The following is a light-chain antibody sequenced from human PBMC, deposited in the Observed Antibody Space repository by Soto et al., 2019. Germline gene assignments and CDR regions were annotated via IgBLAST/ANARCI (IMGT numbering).Light chain of an antibody. CDR2: DAS. CDR1: QSVSSN. J-gene: IGKJ1*01. V-gene: IGKV3-15*01. CDR3: QQYGRSPPT. Sequence: IVMTQSPATLSVSPGERATLSCRASQSVSSNLAWYQQKPGQAPRLLIYDASTRATGVPARFSGSGSGTDFTLTISRLEPEDFAVYYCQQYGRSPPTFGQGTKVDNK.